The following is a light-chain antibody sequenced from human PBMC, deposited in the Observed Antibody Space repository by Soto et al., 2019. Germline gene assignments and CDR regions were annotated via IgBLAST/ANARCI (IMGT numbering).Light chain of an antibody. CDR3: SSYTIRSTVV. Sequence: QSALTQPASVSGSPGPSITLSCTGSTTDLGAYDYVSWYQQHPGQVPKLIIFEVTNRPSGVPDRFSGSKSGNTASLTISGLQADDEADYYCSSYTIRSTVVFGGGTKLTVL. CDR1: TTDLGAYDY. CDR2: EVT. J-gene: IGLJ2*01. V-gene: IGLV2-14*01.